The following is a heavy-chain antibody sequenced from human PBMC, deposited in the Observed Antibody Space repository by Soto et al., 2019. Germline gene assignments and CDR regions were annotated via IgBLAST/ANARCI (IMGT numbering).Heavy chain of an antibody. CDR3: VRFPFFDTSDQGY. CDR2: ISGSSSHI. Sequence: GSLRLSCAASRFTFSSYSMNWVRQAPGKGLEWISYISGSSSHIFYADSVKGRFTISRDNAKNSLYLQMNSLRDEDTAVYYCVRFPFFDTSDQGYWGQGTLVTVSS. CDR1: RFTFSSYS. J-gene: IGHJ4*02. V-gene: IGHV3-48*02. D-gene: IGHD3-22*01.